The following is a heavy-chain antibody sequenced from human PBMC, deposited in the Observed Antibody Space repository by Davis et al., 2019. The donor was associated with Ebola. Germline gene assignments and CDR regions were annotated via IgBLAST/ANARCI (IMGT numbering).Heavy chain of an antibody. Sequence: ASVKVSCKASGYTFTSYGISWVRQAPGQGLEWMGWISGHSDNPKYAPKVQDRVTMTTDRSTNTAYLELRSLRSDDTAMYYCVRGPSYDSGVIGAFDIWGQGTMITVSS. CDR2: ISGHSDNP. V-gene: IGHV1-18*01. J-gene: IGHJ3*02. D-gene: IGHD3-10*01. CDR1: GYTFTSYG. CDR3: VRGPSYDSGVIGAFDI.